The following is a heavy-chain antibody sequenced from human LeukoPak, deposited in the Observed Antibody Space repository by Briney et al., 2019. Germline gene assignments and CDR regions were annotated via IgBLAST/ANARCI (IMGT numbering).Heavy chain of an antibody. Sequence: PSETLSLTCTVSGGSISSYYWSWIRQPAGKGLEWIGRIYTSGSTNYNPSLKSRVTMSVDTSKNQFSLKLSSVTAADMAVYYCVGTMIVVVPYYFDYWGQGTLVTVSS. CDR2: IYTSGST. CDR1: GGSISSYY. V-gene: IGHV4-4*07. D-gene: IGHD3-22*01. CDR3: VGTMIVVVPYYFDY. J-gene: IGHJ4*02.